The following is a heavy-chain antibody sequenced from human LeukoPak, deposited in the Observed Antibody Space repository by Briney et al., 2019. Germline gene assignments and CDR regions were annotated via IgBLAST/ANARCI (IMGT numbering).Heavy chain of an antibody. V-gene: IGHV3-23*01. CDR2: ISGSGSGGST. Sequence: GGSLRLSCAASGFTFSSSAMSWVRQAPGKGLEWVSNISGSGSGGSTYYADSVKGRFTISRDNSKNTLYLQTNSLRAEDTAVYYCAKSGYNRFDYWGQGTLVTVSS. CDR3: AKSGYNRFDY. J-gene: IGHJ4*02. D-gene: IGHD5-24*01. CDR1: GFTFSSSA.